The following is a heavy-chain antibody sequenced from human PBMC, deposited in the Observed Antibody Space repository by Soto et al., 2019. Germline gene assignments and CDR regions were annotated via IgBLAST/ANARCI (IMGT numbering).Heavy chain of an antibody. Sequence: ASVKVSCKASGGTFSSYAISWVRQAPGQGLEWMGGIIPIFGTANYAQKFQGRVTITADESTSTAYMELSSLRSEDTAVYYCARGLPPDYYDSSGYAPFDYWGQGTLVTVSS. J-gene: IGHJ4*02. CDR1: GGTFSSYA. D-gene: IGHD3-22*01. CDR2: IIPIFGTA. V-gene: IGHV1-69*13. CDR3: ARGLPPDYYDSSGYAPFDY.